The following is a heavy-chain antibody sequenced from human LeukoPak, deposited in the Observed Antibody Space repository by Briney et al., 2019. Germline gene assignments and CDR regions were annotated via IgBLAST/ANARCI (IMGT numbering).Heavy chain of an antibody. V-gene: IGHV1-2*02. CDR2: INPNSGGT. Sequence: EASVKVSCKASGYTFTGYYMHWVRQAPGQGLEWMGWINPNSGGTNYAQKFQGRVTTTRDTSISTAYMELSRLRSDDTAVYYCASYSGLRLGELSLYLIDYWGQGTLVTVSS. CDR3: ASYSGLRLGELSLYLIDY. J-gene: IGHJ4*02. D-gene: IGHD3-16*02. CDR1: GYTFTGYY.